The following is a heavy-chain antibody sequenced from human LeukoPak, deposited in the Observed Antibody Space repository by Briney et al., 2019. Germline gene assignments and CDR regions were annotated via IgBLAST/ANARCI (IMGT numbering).Heavy chain of an antibody. CDR1: RFSFSDYD. Sequence: PGGSLRLSCRASRFSFSDYDMHWVRQAPGKGLEWVAVISSDGSRKHYGDSVKGRFTISRDNSESTLFLQMNSLRTDDTSVYFCAKYAYNWNAPDGFGMWGQGTMVIVSS. CDR2: ISSDGSRK. CDR3: AKYAYNWNAPDGFGM. V-gene: IGHV3-30*18. J-gene: IGHJ3*02. D-gene: IGHD1-1*01.